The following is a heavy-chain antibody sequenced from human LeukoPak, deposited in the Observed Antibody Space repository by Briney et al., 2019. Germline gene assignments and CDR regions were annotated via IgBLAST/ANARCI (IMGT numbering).Heavy chain of an antibody. Sequence: PSETLSLTCTVSGGSISSYCWSWIRQPPGKGLEWIGYIFYSGSTNYNPSLKSRVTISVDTSKNQFSLKLSSVTAADTAVYYCARDSKWFGELRYYYYYYMDVWGKGTTVTISS. V-gene: IGHV4-59*12. CDR2: IFYSGST. J-gene: IGHJ6*03. CDR1: GGSISSYC. CDR3: ARDSKWFGELRYYYYYYMDV. D-gene: IGHD3-10*01.